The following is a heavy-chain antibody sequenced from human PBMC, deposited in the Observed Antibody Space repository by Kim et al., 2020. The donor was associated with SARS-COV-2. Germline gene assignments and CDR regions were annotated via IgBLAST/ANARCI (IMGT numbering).Heavy chain of an antibody. CDR3: ARDVREYSYGYPVALDV. CDR2: ISSSSSYI. Sequence: GGSLRLSCAASGFTFSSYSMNWVRQAPGKGLEWVSSISSSSSYIYYADSVKGRFTISRDNAKNSLYLQMNSLRAEDTAVYYCARDVREYSYGYPVALDVWGQGTTVTVSS. J-gene: IGHJ6*02. V-gene: IGHV3-21*01. D-gene: IGHD5-18*01. CDR1: GFTFSSYS.